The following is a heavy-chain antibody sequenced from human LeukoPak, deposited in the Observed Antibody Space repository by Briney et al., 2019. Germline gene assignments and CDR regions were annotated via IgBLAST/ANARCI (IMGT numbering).Heavy chain of an antibody. V-gene: IGHV3-73*01. D-gene: IGHD1-26*01. CDR2: ISNKANSYAT. CDR1: GFTFSDQY. CDR3: TTSGSYTTYGMDV. Sequence: GGSLRLSCAASGFTFSDQYIDWVRQAPGKGLDWVGRISNKANSYATAYAASVKGRFTISRDDSKNTAYLQMNSLKTEDTAVYYCTTSGSYTTYGMDVWGQGTTVTVSS. J-gene: IGHJ6*02.